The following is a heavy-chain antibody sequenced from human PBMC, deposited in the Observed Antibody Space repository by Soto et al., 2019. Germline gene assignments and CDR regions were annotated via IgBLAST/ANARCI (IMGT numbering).Heavy chain of an antibody. CDR3: ARTYSSGWHFDY. CDR2: IKQDGSEK. J-gene: IGHJ4*02. V-gene: IGHV3-7*01. CDR1: GFAFSSYW. D-gene: IGHD6-19*01. Sequence: EVQLVESGGGLVQPGGSLRLSCAACGFAFSSYWMSWVRQAPGKGLEWVANIKQDGSEKYYVDSVKGRFTISRDNAKNSLYLQMNSLRAEDTAVYYCARTYSSGWHFDYWGQGTLVTVSS.